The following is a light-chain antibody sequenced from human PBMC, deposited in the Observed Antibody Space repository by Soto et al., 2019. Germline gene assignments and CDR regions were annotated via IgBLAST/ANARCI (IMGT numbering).Light chain of an antibody. CDR3: SSYTSSSLLYV. CDR1: SSDVGGYNY. V-gene: IGLV2-14*01. CDR2: DVS. J-gene: IGLJ1*01. Sequence: QSALTQPASVSGSPGQSITISCTGTSSDVGGYNYVSWYQQHPGKAPKLMIYDVSNRPSGVSNRFSGSKSGNTASLTISGLQAEDEADYYSSSYTSSSLLYVFGTGTRSPS.